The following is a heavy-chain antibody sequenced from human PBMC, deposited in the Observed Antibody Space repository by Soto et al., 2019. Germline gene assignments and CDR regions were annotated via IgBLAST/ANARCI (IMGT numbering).Heavy chain of an antibody. V-gene: IGHV3-48*03. Sequence: EVQLVESGGGLVQPRGSLTLSCVASGFTFSSYEMNWVRQAPGKGLEWVTYISRSGGTIFYADSVKGRFTISRDNAKNSLYLQMNSLRAEDRAVYCCARCVVPSAMVGYYGMDVWGQGTTVTVSS. D-gene: IGHD2-2*01. CDR1: GFTFSSYE. CDR2: ISRSGGTI. CDR3: ARCVVPSAMVGYYGMDV. J-gene: IGHJ6*02.